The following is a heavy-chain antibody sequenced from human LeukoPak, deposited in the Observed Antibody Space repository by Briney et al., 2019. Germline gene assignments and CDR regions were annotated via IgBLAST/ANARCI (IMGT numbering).Heavy chain of an antibody. CDR2: ISYDGSNK. D-gene: IGHD3-22*01. V-gene: IGHV3-30-3*01. CDR3: ARGTADSLLYYYYNMDV. CDR1: GFTFSSYA. J-gene: IGHJ6*03. Sequence: GGSLRLSCAASGFTFSSYAMHWVRQAPGKGLEWVAVISYDGSNKYYADSVKGRFTISRDNSKNTLYLQMNSLGAEDTAVYFCARGTADSLLYYYYNMDVWGKGTTVTVSS.